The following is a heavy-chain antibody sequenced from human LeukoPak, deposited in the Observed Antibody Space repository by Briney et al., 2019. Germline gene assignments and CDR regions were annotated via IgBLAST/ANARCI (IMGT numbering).Heavy chain of an antibody. CDR1: GFTFSRYA. CDR3: ARDTFQPGLIDS. V-gene: IGHV3-21*05. J-gene: IGHJ4*02. D-gene: IGHD2-2*01. CDR2: INTDSSDI. Sequence: GGSLRLSCAASGFTFSRYAMNWVRQAPGKGLEWVPYINTDSSDIHYADSVKGRFTISRDNARNTLYLQLSSLRAEDSGVYYCARDTFQPGLIDSWGQGTLVTVSS.